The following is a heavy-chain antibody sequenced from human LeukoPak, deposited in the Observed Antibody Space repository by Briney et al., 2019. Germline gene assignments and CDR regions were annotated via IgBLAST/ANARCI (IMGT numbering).Heavy chain of an antibody. CDR1: GFTFSSYS. Sequence: PGGSLRLSCAASGFTFSSYSMNWVRQAPGKGLEWVSYISSSGNTIYYAGSMKGRFTISRDNAKNSLYLQMNSLRVEDTAVYYCARKIGIDYWGQGTLVTVSS. J-gene: IGHJ4*02. V-gene: IGHV3-48*04. CDR3: ARKIGIDY. CDR2: ISSSGNTI. D-gene: IGHD3-22*01.